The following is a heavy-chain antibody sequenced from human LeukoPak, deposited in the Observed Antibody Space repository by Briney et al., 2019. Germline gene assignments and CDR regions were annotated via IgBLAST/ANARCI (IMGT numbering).Heavy chain of an antibody. CDR1: GYSISSGYY. J-gene: IGHJ4*02. D-gene: IGHD3-3*01. V-gene: IGHV4-38-2*01. CDR2: IYHSGST. Sequence: SETLSLTCAVSGYSISSGYYWGWIRQPPGKGLEWIGSIYHSGSTYYNPSLKSRVTISVDTSKNQFSLKLSSVTAADTDVYYCARQVDDFWSGYYYFDYWGQGTLVTVSS. CDR3: ARQVDDFWSGYYYFDY.